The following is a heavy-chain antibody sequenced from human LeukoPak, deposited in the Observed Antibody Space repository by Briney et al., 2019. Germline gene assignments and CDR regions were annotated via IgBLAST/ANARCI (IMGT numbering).Heavy chain of an antibody. CDR1: GYTFTNYG. D-gene: IGHD6-19*01. Sequence: ASVKVSCKASGYTFTNYGFTWVRQAPGQGLEWMGWVSAYNGYTSYAQKFQGRVTMTTDSSTNTAYMELRSLRSDDTAVFYCSSSTSIAVSTDYWGQGALLTVSS. CDR2: VSAYNGYT. V-gene: IGHV1-18*01. J-gene: IGHJ4*02. CDR3: SSSTSIAVSTDY.